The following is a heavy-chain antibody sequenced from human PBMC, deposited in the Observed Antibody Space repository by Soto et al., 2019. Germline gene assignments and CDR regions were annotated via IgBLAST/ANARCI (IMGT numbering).Heavy chain of an antibody. Sequence: PGGSLRLSCTAPGFTFDDYAMHWVRQAPGKGLEWVSGISWNSGSLGYADSVKGRFTISRDNAQNSLYLQILSLRSEDTALYYCAKAGRIQLWGVHGMDVWGQGTTVTVSS. J-gene: IGHJ6*02. V-gene: IGHV3-9*01. CDR2: ISWNSGSL. CDR1: GFTFDDYA. D-gene: IGHD5-18*01. CDR3: AKAGRIQLWGVHGMDV.